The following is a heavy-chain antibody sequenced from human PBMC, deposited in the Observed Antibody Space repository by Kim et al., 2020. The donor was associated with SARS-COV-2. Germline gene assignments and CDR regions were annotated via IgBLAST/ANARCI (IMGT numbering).Heavy chain of an antibody. V-gene: IGHV4-34*01. Sequence: PSRKRRVTISVDTSKNQCSLKLSSVTAADTAVYYCAREFRAGYSSGWDYWGQGTLVTVSS. D-gene: IGHD6-19*01. CDR3: AREFRAGYSSGWDY. J-gene: IGHJ4*02.